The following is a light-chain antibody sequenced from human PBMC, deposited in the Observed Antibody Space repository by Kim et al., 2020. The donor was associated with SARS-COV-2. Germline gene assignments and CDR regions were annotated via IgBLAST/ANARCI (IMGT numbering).Light chain of an antibody. Sequence: DIQMTQSPSTLSASVGDRVTITCRASQSISSWLAWYQQKPGKAPKLLIYKASSLESGVPSRFSGSGSGTEFTLTTSSLQPDDFATYYCQQYNSYSPFGQGTKVEIK. J-gene: IGKJ1*01. CDR3: QQYNSYSP. V-gene: IGKV1-5*03. CDR2: KAS. CDR1: QSISSW.